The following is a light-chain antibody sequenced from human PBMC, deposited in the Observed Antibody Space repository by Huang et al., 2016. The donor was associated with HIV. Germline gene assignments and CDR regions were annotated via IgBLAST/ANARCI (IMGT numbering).Light chain of an antibody. J-gene: IGKJ4*01. CDR1: QSLLHRNEYNY. CDR2: LGS. Sequence: DIVMTQSPRSLHVASGEPASISCRSSQSLLHRNEYNYLDWYGQKPGQSPQLLIYLGSVRAPGVPGMFSGSGSGTDFTLKISRVETEDVGIYYCVQGLHTPTFGGGTKVEI. V-gene: IGKV2-28*01. CDR3: VQGLHTPT.